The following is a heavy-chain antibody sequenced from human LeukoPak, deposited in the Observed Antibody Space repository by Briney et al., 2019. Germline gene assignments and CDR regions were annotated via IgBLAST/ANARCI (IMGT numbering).Heavy chain of an antibody. CDR1: GYTFTSYG. V-gene: IGHV1-18*01. Sequence: GASVKVSCKASGYTFTSYGISWVRQAPGQGLEWMGWISAYNGNTTYAQKLQGRVTMTTDTSTSTAYMELRSLRSDDTAVYYCARDLERITMVRGVGDYWGQGTLVTVSS. CDR3: ARDLERITMVRGVGDY. J-gene: IGHJ4*02. CDR2: ISAYNGNT. D-gene: IGHD3-10*01.